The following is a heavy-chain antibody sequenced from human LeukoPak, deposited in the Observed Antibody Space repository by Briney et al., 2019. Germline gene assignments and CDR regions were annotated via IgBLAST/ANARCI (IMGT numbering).Heavy chain of an antibody. Sequence: SETLSLTCTVSGDSISSGGYYWSWIRQPPGKGLEWIGEINHSGSTNYNPSLKSRVTISVDTSKNQFSLKLSSVTAADTAVYYCARVPRSEWLLGHYYYYYGMDVWGQGTTVTVSS. D-gene: IGHD3-3*01. CDR1: GDSISSGGYY. CDR2: INHSGST. V-gene: IGHV4-39*07. CDR3: ARVPRSEWLLGHYYYYYGMDV. J-gene: IGHJ6*02.